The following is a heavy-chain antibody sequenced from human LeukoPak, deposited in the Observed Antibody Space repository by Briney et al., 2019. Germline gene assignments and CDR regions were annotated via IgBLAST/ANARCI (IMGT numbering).Heavy chain of an antibody. D-gene: IGHD4-17*01. V-gene: IGHV3-48*03. Sequence: GGSLRLSCAASGFTFSSYEMNWVRQAPGKGLEWVSYISSSGSTIYYADSVKGRFTISRDNAKNSLYLQMNSLRAEDTAVYYCARDTVTTGAYWGQGTLVTVSS. CDR1: GFTFSSYE. CDR2: ISSSGSTI. J-gene: IGHJ4*02. CDR3: ARDTVTTGAY.